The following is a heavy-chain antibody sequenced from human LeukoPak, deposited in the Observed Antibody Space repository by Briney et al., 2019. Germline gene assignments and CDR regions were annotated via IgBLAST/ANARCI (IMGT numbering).Heavy chain of an antibody. CDR3: ARELDSGGY. V-gene: IGHV3-30-3*01. D-gene: IGHD1-26*01. CDR2: ISYDGSNK. J-gene: IGHJ4*02. CDR1: GFTFSSYA. Sequence: GRSLRLSCAASGFTFSSYAMHWVRQAPGKGLEWVAVISYDGSNKYYADSVKGRFTISRDNSKNTLYLQMNSLRAEDTAVYYCARELDSGGYWGQGTLVTVSS.